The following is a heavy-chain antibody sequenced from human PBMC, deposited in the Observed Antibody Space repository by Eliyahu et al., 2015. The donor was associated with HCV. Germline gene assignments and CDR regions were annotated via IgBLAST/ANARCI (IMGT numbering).Heavy chain of an antibody. Sequence: QVQLQESGPGLVRPSETLSLTCAVSGYSISSGYYWGWVRQPPGKGLEWIGSFDHSGSTYYNPSLKSRVTMSLDTSRNHFSLELTSVTAADTAVYFCARDSGSYHGIHYWGQGTLVTVSS. D-gene: IGHD1-26*01. CDR1: GYSISSGYY. CDR2: FDHSGST. J-gene: IGHJ4*02. V-gene: IGHV4-38-2*02. CDR3: ARDSGSYHGIHY.